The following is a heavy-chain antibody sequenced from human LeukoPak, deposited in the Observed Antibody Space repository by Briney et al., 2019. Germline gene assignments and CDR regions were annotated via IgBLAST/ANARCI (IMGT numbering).Heavy chain of an antibody. CDR3: ARDSGNYLDAFDI. CDR1: GFTFSRHS. CDR2: ISSSSSYI. D-gene: IGHD1-7*01. J-gene: IGHJ3*02. V-gene: IGHV3-21*01. Sequence: PGGCVSLACAAYGFTFSRHSINWVRQAPGKGLEGVSSISSSSSYIYYADSVKGRFTISRDNAKNSLYLQMNSLRAEDTAVYYCARDSGNYLDAFDIWGQGTMVTVAS.